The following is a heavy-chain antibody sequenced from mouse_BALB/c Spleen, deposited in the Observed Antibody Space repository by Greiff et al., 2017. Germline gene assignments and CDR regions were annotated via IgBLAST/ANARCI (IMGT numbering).Heavy chain of an antibody. V-gene: IGHV5-12-1*01. CDR3: ARGYGSSFYFDY. CDR1: GFAFSSYD. J-gene: IGHJ2*01. CDR2: ISSGGGST. Sequence: EVKLVESGGGLVKPGGSLKLSCAASGFAFSSYDMSWVRQTPEKRLEWVAYISSGGGSTYYPDTVKGRFTISRDNAKNTLYLQMSSLKSEDTAMYYCARGYGSSFYFDYWGQGTTLTVSS. D-gene: IGHD1-1*01.